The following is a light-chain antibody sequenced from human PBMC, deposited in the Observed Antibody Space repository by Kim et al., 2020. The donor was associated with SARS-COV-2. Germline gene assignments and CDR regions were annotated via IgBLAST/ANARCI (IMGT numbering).Light chain of an antibody. CDR3: ATWDDSLSGRV. CDR2: ETN. V-gene: IGLV1-47*01. CDR1: TSNIGTYN. Sequence: GQRVTLPCSGGTSNIGTYNVHWYQQLPGTAPKFLIYETNHRPSGVPDRFSGSKSGTSASLAISGLRYEDEADYYCATWDDSLSGRVFGGGTQLTVL. J-gene: IGLJ3*02.